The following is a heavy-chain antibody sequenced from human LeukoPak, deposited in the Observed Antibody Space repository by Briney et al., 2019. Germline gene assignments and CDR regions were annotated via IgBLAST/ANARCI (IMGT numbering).Heavy chain of an antibody. V-gene: IGHV4-39*07. D-gene: IGHD6-19*01. Sequence: SETLSLTCTVSGGSISSSSFYWGWIRQPPGKGLEWIGSIYYSGSTYYNPSLKSRVTISVDTSKNQFSLKLSSVTAADTAVYYCARVLWLAGGLHFDPWGQGTLVTVSS. J-gene: IGHJ5*02. CDR3: ARVLWLAGGLHFDP. CDR2: IYYSGST. CDR1: GGSISSSSFY.